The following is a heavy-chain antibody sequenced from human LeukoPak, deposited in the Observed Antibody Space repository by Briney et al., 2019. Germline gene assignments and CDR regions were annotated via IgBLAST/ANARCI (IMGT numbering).Heavy chain of an antibody. J-gene: IGHJ4*02. D-gene: IGHD6-6*01. V-gene: IGHV4-4*07. CDR2: IHTSGST. CDR1: GGSITSYY. CDR3: AREFSGTSIAARVFDS. Sequence: EPSETLSLTCTVSGGSITSYYWSYIRQPAGKGLEWIGRIHTSGSTNYNPSLKSRVTMSVDTSKNQFSLKLSSVTAADTAIYYCAREFSGTSIAARVFDSWGQGTLVTVSS.